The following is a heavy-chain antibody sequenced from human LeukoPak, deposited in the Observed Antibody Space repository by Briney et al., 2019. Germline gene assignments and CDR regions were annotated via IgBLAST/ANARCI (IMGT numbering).Heavy chain of an antibody. CDR3: ARSGKYYDILTGYSHLYYFDY. CDR2: ISGSGGST. J-gene: IGHJ4*02. CDR1: GFTFSSYA. D-gene: IGHD3-9*01. V-gene: IGHV3-23*01. Sequence: HPGGSLRLSCAASGFTFSSYAMSWVRQAPGKGLEWVSAISGSGGSTYYADSVKGRFTISRDNSKNTLYLQMNSLRAEDTAVYYCARSGKYYDILTGYSHLYYFDYWGQGTLVTVSS.